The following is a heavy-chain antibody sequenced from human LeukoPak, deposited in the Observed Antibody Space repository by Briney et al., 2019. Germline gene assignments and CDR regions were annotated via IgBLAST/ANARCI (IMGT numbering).Heavy chain of an antibody. J-gene: IGHJ4*02. CDR2: INPSGGST. D-gene: IGHD3-22*01. CDR1: GYTFTGYY. CDR3: ASGYYDSSGYYLF. V-gene: IGHV1-46*01. Sequence: ASVKVSCKASGYTFTGYYIHWVRLAPGQGLEWMGIINPSGGSTSYAQKFQGRVTMTRDTSTSTVYMELSSLRSEDTAVYYCASGYYDSSGYYLFWGQGTLVTVSS.